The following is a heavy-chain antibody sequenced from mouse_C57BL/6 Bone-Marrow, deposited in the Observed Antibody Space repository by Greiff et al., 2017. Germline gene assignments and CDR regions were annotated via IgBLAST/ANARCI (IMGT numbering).Heavy chain of an antibody. CDR1: GFTFNTYA. V-gene: IGHV10-3*01. J-gene: IGHJ4*01. CDR3: VREDPLYYGSSYDYAMDY. Sequence: EVKLMESGGGLVQPKGSLKLSCAASGFTFNTYAMHWVRQAPGKGLEWVARIRSKSSNYATYYADSVKDRFTISRDDSQRMLYLQMNNLKTEDTAMYYCVREDPLYYGSSYDYAMDYWGQGTSVTVSS. D-gene: IGHD1-1*01. CDR2: IRSKSSNYAT.